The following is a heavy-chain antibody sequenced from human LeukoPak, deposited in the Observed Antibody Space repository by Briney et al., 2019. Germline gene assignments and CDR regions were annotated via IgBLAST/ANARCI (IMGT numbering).Heavy chain of an antibody. CDR2: ISWNSGSI. Sequence: GGSLRLSCAASGFTFSSYAMHWVRQAPGKGLEWVSGISWNSGSIGYADSVKGRFTISRDNAKNSLYLQMNSLRAEDTALYYCAKVERNVDTAMVSAFDIWGQGTMVTVSS. D-gene: IGHD5-18*01. V-gene: IGHV3-9*01. CDR3: AKVERNVDTAMVSAFDI. J-gene: IGHJ3*02. CDR1: GFTFSSYA.